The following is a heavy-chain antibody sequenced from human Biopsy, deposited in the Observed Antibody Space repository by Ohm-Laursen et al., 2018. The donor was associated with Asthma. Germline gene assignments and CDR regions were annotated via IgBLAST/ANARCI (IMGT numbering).Heavy chain of an antibody. CDR2: INHSGST. CDR3: ARAGQCSSTSCYNPGWFDP. V-gene: IGHV4-34*01. Sequence: GTLSLTCAVYGGSFSGYYWSWIRQPPGKGLEWIGEINHSGSTNYNPSLKSRVTISVDTSKNQFSLKLGSVTAADTAVYYCARAGQCSSTSCYNPGWFDPRGQGTLVTVSS. D-gene: IGHD2-2*01. CDR1: GGSFSGYY. J-gene: IGHJ5*02.